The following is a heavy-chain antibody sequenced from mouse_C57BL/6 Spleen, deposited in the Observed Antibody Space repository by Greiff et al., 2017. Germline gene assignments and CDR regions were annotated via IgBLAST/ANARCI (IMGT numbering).Heavy chain of an antibody. CDR1: GYTFTSYD. CDR2: IYPRDGST. D-gene: IGHD2-4*01. Sequence: VKLMESGPELVKPGASVKLSCKASGYTFTSYDINWVKQRPGQGLEWIGWIYPRDGSTKYNEKFKGKATLTVATSSSTAYMELHSLTSEDSAVYFCARNYDYDGFAYWGQGTLVTVSA. V-gene: IGHV1-85*01. J-gene: IGHJ3*01. CDR3: ARNYDYDGFAY.